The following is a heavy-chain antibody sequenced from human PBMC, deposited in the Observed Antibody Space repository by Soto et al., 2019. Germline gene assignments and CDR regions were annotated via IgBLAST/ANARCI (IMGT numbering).Heavy chain of an antibody. V-gene: IGHV1-18*01. CDR3: ARDPATDYYDTSGYYQPLN. CDR1: GYTFLTYG. J-gene: IGHJ4*02. CDR2: ISTYNDNT. Sequence: ASVKVSCKATGYTFLTYGISWVRQAPGHGLEWMGWISTYNDNTKYAQKFQGRVTMTADTSTSTAYMELTSLRSDDTAVYYCARDPATDYYDTSGYYQPLNWGQGTLVTVSS. D-gene: IGHD3-22*01.